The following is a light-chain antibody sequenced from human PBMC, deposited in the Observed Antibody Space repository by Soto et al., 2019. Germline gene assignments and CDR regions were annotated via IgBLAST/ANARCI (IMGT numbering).Light chain of an antibody. Sequence: EIVLTQSPGTLSLSPGERATLSCRASQSVSSSYLVWYQQKPGQAPRPLIYSTSSRATGIPDRFSGSGSGTDFTLTISRLEPEDFAVYYCQQYGESPWTFGQGTKVDIK. CDR2: STS. J-gene: IGKJ1*01. CDR1: QSVSSSY. CDR3: QQYGESPWT. V-gene: IGKV3-20*01.